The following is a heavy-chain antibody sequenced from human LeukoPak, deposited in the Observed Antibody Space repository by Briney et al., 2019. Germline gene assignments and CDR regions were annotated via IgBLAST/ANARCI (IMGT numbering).Heavy chain of an antibody. CDR2: IIPIFGTP. Sequence: ASVKVSCKASGASFSSYAISWVRQAPGQGLEWMGRIIPIFGTPNYAQRFQGRVTITADIVSSTAYMEVNNLTSEDTAVHFCAKQGALRQDYYMDVWGNGTTVTVSS. CDR1: GASFSSYA. V-gene: IGHV1-69*06. J-gene: IGHJ6*03. CDR3: AKQGALRQDYYMDV.